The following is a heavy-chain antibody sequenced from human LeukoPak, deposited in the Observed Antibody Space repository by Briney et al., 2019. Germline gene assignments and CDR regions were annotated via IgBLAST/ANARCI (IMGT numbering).Heavy chain of an antibody. V-gene: IGHV1-69*05. J-gene: IGHJ4*02. CDR3: AWCPHGGGDCQS. CDR2: IIPIFGTA. CDR1: GGTFSSYA. D-gene: IGHD2-21*01. Sequence: SVKVSCKASGGTFSSYAISWVRQAPGQGLEWMGGIIPIFGTANYAQKFQGRVTITTDESTSTAYMELSSLRSEDTAVYYCAWCPHGGGDCQSWGQGTLVTVSS.